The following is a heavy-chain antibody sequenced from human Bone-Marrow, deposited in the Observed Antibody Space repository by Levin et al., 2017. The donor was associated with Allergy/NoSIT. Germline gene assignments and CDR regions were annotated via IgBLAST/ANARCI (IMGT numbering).Heavy chain of an antibody. CDR1: GGSVSSGTYY. J-gene: IGHJ6*02. V-gene: IGHV4-61*01. D-gene: IGHD5/OR15-5a*01. CDR2: INYRGAT. CDR3: ARNRIIVSGGNDYYYGMDV. Sequence: PSETLSLTSSVSGGSVSSGTYYWSWIRRPPGKGLEWIGYINYRGATKYNPSLKSRVAISVDMSKNEFSLKMTSVTAADAAMYYCARNRIIVSGGNDYYYGMDVWGPGTTVTVSS.